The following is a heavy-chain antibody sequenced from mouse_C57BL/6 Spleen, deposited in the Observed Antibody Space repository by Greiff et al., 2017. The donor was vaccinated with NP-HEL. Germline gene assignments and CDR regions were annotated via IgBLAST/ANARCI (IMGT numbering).Heavy chain of an antibody. CDR1: GYAFSSYW. V-gene: IGHV1-80*01. CDR2: IYPGDGDT. CDR3: ARFDYVYDPAWFAY. Sequence: QVQLQQSGAELVKPGASVKISCKASGYAFSSYWMNWVKQRPGKGLEWIGQIYPGDGDTNYNGKFKGKATLTADKSSSTAYMQLSSLTSEDSAVYFGARFDYVYDPAWFAYWGQGTLVTVSA. J-gene: IGHJ3*01. D-gene: IGHD2-2*01.